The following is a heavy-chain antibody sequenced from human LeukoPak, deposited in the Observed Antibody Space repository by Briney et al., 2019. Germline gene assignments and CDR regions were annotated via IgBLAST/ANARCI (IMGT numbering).Heavy chain of an antibody. D-gene: IGHD3-22*01. CDR3: ARGVDSGYPDY. Sequence: SDTVSLTCAVSGDSISSGDYSWRWIRQPPGKGLERIGYINYSGATYYHPSLKSRVTISVDTSNTQFSLQLSSVTAADTAAYYCARGVDSGYPDYWGQGTLVTVSS. V-gene: IGHV4-30-4*07. J-gene: IGHJ4*01. CDR2: INYSGAT. CDR1: GDSISSGDYS.